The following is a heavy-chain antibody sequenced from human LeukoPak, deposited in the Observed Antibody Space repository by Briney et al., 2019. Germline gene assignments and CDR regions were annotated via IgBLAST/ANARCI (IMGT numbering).Heavy chain of an antibody. CDR3: ARRKLRITMVRGVIITGWFDP. V-gene: IGHV4-34*01. D-gene: IGHD3-10*01. CDR2: INHSGST. Sequence: LRLSCAASGFTFSSYGMHWVRQPPGKGLEWIGEINHSGSTNYNPSLKSRVTISVDTSKNQFSLKLSSVTAADTAVYYCARRKLRITMVRGVIITGWFDPWGQGTLVTVSS. J-gene: IGHJ5*02. CDR1: GFTFSSYG.